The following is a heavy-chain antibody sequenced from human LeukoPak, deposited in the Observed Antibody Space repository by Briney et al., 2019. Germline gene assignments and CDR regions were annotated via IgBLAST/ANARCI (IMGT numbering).Heavy chain of an antibody. CDR2: IYYSGST. V-gene: IGHV4-59*01. J-gene: IGHJ4*02. Sequence: SETLFLTCTVSGGSISSYYWSWIRQPPGKGLEWIGYIYYSGSTNYNPSLKSRVTISVDTSKNQFSLKLSSATAADTAVYYCARVSPGIAVAGTVDYWGQGTLVTVSS. D-gene: IGHD6-19*01. CDR3: ARVSPGIAVAGTVDY. CDR1: GGSISSYY.